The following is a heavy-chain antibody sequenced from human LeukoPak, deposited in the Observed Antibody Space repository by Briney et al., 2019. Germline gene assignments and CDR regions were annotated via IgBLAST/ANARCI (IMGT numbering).Heavy chain of an antibody. D-gene: IGHD3-16*02. CDR1: GFTFSSYN. CDR3: AIVWDLRYLDY. Sequence: GGSLRLSCAASGFTFSSYNMNWVRQAPGKGLEWVSSISSSSNFIYYADSVKGRFTISRDNAKNSLHLQMNSLRAEDTAVYYCAIVWDLRYLDYWGQGTLVTVSS. CDR2: ISSSSNFI. V-gene: IGHV3-21*01. J-gene: IGHJ4*02.